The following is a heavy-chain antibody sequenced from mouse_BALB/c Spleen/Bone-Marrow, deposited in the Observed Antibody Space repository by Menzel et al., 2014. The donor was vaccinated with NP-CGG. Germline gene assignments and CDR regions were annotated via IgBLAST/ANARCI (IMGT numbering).Heavy chain of an antibody. D-gene: IGHD2-5*01. Sequence: EVMLVESGGGLVQPGGSLRLSCATSGFTFTDYYMSWVRQPPGKALEWLGFIRNKANGYTTQYSASVKGRFTISRANSQSNHYLKMNTLRVKDSATYDCARDNCYDSNYIWYFDVWGEGTTVTVSS. V-gene: IGHV7-3*02. CDR2: IRNKANGYTT. J-gene: IGHJ1*01. CDR3: ARDNCYDSNYIWYFDV. CDR1: GFTFTDYY.